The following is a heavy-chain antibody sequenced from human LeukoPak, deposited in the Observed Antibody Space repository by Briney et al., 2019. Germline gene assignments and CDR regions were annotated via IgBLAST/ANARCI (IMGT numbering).Heavy chain of an antibody. D-gene: IGHD3-22*01. J-gene: IGHJ4*02. Sequence: GGSLRLSCAASGFTLSSYWMNWVRQAPGKGLEWVANIKKEGSEKYYVDSVKGRFTISRDNAKNSLYLQMNSLRADDTAVYYCATDYYDSSGYYTGTYWGQGTLVTVSS. CDR2: IKKEGSEK. V-gene: IGHV3-7*03. CDR1: GFTLSSYW. CDR3: ATDYYDSSGYYTGTY.